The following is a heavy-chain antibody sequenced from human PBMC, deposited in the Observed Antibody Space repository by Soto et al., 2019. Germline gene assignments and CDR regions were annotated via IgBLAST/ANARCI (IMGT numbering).Heavy chain of an antibody. CDR2: ISYDGTNK. Sequence: QMQVVESGGGVVQPGRSLRLSCAASGFTFSSYAMHWVRQSPGKGLEWVAIISYDGTNKDYADSVKGRFTISRDNSKDTLYMLMSSLRVEDTAVYYCAREREQQFLRSDNAVELWGQGTMVTLSS. V-gene: IGHV3-30-3*01. CDR1: GFTFSSYA. CDR3: AREREQQFLRSDNAVEL. J-gene: IGHJ3*01. D-gene: IGHD6-13*01.